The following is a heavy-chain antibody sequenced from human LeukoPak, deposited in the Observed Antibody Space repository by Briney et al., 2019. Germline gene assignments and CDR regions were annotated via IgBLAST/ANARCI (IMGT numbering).Heavy chain of an antibody. Sequence: SETLSLTCTVSGGSISSYYWSWIRQPPGKGLEWIGYIYYSGSTNYNPSLKSRVTISVDTSKNQFPLKLSSVTAADTAVYYCARDYGGNQDAFDIWGQGTMVTVSS. CDR1: GGSISSYY. D-gene: IGHD4-23*01. V-gene: IGHV4-59*12. CDR3: ARDYGGNQDAFDI. J-gene: IGHJ3*02. CDR2: IYYSGST.